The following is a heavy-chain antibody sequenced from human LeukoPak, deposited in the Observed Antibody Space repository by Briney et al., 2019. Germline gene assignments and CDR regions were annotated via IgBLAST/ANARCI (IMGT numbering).Heavy chain of an antibody. D-gene: IGHD3-10*01. CDR3: AKCAYYYGSGVFFDY. CDR2: ISGSGGST. CDR1: GFTFSGYA. J-gene: IGHJ4*02. Sequence: GGSLRLSCAASGFTFSGYAMSWVRQAPGKGLEWGSAISGSGGSTYYADSVKGRFTISTDNSKNTLYLQMNSLRAGDTAVYYCAKCAYYYGSGVFFDYWGQGTLVTVSS. V-gene: IGHV3-23*01.